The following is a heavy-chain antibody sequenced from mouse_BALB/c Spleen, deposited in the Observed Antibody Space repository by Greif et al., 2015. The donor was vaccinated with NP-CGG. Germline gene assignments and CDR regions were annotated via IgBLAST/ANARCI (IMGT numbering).Heavy chain of an antibody. CDR3: TRGGDRYAMDY. V-gene: IGHV5-6-4*01. CDR1: GFTFSSYT. CDR2: ISSGGSYT. J-gene: IGHJ4*01. Sequence: EVQGVESGGGLVKPGGSLKLSCAASGFTFSSYTMSWVRQNPEKRLEWVATISSGGSYTYYPDSVKGRFTISRDNAKNTLYLQMSSLKSEDTAMYYCTRGGDRYAMDYWGQGTSVTVSS.